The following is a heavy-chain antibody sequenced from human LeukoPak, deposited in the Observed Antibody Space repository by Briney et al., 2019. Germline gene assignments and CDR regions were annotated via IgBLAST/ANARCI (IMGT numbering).Heavy chain of an antibody. V-gene: IGHV3-21*01. CDR3: ARGEWELVYYYYYYYMDV. Sequence: GGSLRLSCAASGFTFSSYSMNWVRQAPGKGLEWVSSISSSSSYIYYADLVEGRFTISRDNAKNSLYLQMNSLRAEDTAVYYCARGEWELVYYYYYYYMDVWGKGTTVTVSS. CDR2: ISSSSSYI. D-gene: IGHD1-26*01. CDR1: GFTFSSYS. J-gene: IGHJ6*03.